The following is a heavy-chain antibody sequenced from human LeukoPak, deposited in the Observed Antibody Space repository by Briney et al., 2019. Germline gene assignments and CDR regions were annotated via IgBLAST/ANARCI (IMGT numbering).Heavy chain of an antibody. CDR3: ARVGYCSSTSCYLWFDY. V-gene: IGHV1-18*01. Sequence: ASVKVSCKASGYTFTTHDINWVRQAPGQGLEWMGWISAYNGNTNYAQKLQGRVTMTTDTSTSTAYMELRSLRSDDTAVYYCARVGYCSSTSCYLWFDYWGQGTLVTVSS. D-gene: IGHD2-2*01. J-gene: IGHJ4*02. CDR2: ISAYNGNT. CDR1: GYTFTTHD.